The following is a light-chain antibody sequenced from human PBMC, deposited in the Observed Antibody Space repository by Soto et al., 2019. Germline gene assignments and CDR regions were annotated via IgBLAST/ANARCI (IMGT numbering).Light chain of an antibody. J-gene: IGKJ1*01. V-gene: IGKV3-20*01. Sequence: EIVLTQSPGTLYLSPGERATLSCRASQSVSSSYLAWYQQKPGQAPRLLIYGASSRATGIPDRFSGSGSGTDFSRTISRWEPEELAGYYCQQYGSSPPAFGQGTKLEIK. CDR3: QQYGSSPPA. CDR2: GAS. CDR1: QSVSSSY.